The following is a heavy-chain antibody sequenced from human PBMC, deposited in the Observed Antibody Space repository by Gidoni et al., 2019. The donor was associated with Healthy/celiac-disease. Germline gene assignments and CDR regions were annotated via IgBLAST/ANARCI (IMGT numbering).Heavy chain of an antibody. CDR3: ARDRGITIFGVGEKSYYMDV. V-gene: IGHV3-33*08. CDR1: GFSFSSYG. Sequence: QVQLVESGGGVVPPGRSLRLSCAASGFSFSSYGMPWVRQAPGKGLEWVAVIWYDGSHKYYADSVKGRFTISKDNSKNTLYLQMNSLRAEDTAVYYCARDRGITIFGVGEKSYYMDVWGKGTTVTVSS. D-gene: IGHD3-3*01. CDR2: IWYDGSHK. J-gene: IGHJ6*03.